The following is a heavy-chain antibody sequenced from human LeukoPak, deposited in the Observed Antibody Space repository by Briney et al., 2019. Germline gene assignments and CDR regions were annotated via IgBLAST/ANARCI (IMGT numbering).Heavy chain of an antibody. CDR2: IIPIFGTA. CDR1: GGTFSSYA. Sequence: SVKVSCKASGGTFSSYAISWVRQAPGQGLEWMGGIIPIFGTANYAQKFQGRVTITADESTSTAYMELSSLRSEDTAAYYCAGRYGSGSYYIDYWGQGTLVTVSS. CDR3: AGRYGSGSYYIDY. J-gene: IGHJ4*02. D-gene: IGHD3-10*01. V-gene: IGHV1-69*13.